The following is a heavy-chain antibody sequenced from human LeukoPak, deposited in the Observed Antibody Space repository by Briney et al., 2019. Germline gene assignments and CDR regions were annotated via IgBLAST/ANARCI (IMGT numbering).Heavy chain of an antibody. D-gene: IGHD3-22*01. CDR3: ARTYDSSGYYLRF. J-gene: IGHJ4*02. V-gene: IGHV4-59*01. CDR1: GGSISSYY. CDR2: TYYSGST. Sequence: PSETLSLTCTVSGGSISSYYWSWIRQPPGKGLEWIGYTYYSGSTNNNPSLKSRVTISVDTSKNQFSLKLSSVTAADTAVYYCARTYDSSGYYLRFWGQGTLVTVSS.